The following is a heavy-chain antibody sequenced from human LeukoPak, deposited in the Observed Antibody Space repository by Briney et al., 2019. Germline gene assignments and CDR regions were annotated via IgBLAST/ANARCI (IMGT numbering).Heavy chain of an antibody. V-gene: IGHV4-39*01. Sequence: SETLSLTCTVSGGSISSSSAYWGWIRQPPWKGLEWIGSIYYSKNTYYNTSLKSRVTISADTSKNHFSLTLGSVSATDTAVYYCVSPRGFSYGYFDHWGQGTLVTVSS. J-gene: IGHJ4*02. D-gene: IGHD5-18*01. CDR3: VSPRGFSYGYFDH. CDR1: GGSISSSSAY. CDR2: IYYSKNT.